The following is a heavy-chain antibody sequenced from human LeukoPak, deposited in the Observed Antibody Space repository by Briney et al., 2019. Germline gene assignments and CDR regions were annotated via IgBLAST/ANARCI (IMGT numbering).Heavy chain of an antibody. V-gene: IGHV4-59*01. CDR3: TRGAGWLIDY. D-gene: IGHD3-16*01. CDR1: GGSIRSYY. Sequence: SETLSLTCAISGGSIRSYYWTWIRRPPGKGLEWIGYISYNGNTTYSPSLKSRVTISADTSKNQFSLKLNSLTTADTAVYYCTRGAGWLIDYWGQGILVTVSS. J-gene: IGHJ4*02. CDR2: ISYNGNT.